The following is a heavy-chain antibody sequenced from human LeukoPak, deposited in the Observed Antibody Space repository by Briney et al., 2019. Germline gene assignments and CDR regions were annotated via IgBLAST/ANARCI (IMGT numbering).Heavy chain of an antibody. CDR2: INHSGST. Sequence: PSETLSLTCAVYGGSFSGYYWSWIRQPPGKGLEWIGEINHSGSTNYNPSLKSRVTISVDTSKNQFSLKLSPVTAADTAVYYCARSLRYFDKYYFDYWGQGTLVTVSS. D-gene: IGHD3-9*01. V-gene: IGHV4-34*01. CDR1: GGSFSGYY. J-gene: IGHJ4*02. CDR3: ARSLRYFDKYYFDY.